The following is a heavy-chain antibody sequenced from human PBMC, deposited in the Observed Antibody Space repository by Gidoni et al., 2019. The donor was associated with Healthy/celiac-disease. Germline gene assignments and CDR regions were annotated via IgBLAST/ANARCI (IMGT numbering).Heavy chain of an antibody. CDR1: GYTFTGYY. CDR3: ARGPASLSYYYDSSGPIGGMDV. Sequence: QVQLVQSGAEVKKPGASVKVSCKASGYTFTGYYMHWVRQAPGQGLEWMGWINPNSGGTNYAQKFQGWVTMTRDTSISTAYMELSRLRSDDTAVYYCARGPASLSYYYDSSGPIGGMDVWGQGTTVTVSS. D-gene: IGHD3-22*01. J-gene: IGHJ6*02. V-gene: IGHV1-2*04. CDR2: INPNSGGT.